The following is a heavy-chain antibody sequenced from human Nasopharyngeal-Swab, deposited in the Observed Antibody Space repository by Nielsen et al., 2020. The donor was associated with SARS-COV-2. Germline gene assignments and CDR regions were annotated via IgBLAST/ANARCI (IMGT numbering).Heavy chain of an antibody. Sequence: GESLKISCAASGFTFSSYDMHWVRQATGKGLEWVSAIGTAGDTYYPGSVKGRFTISRENAKSTLYLQMNSLRAEDTAVYYCARDYRTYYYGSGYYYYYGMDVWGQGTTVTVSS. V-gene: IGHV3-13*01. CDR2: IGTAGDT. CDR3: ARDYRTYYYGSGYYYYYGMDV. J-gene: IGHJ6*02. D-gene: IGHD3-10*01. CDR1: GFTFSSYD.